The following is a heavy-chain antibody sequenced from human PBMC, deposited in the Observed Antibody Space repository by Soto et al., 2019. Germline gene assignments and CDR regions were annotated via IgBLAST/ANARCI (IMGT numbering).Heavy chain of an antibody. D-gene: IGHD2-2*02. J-gene: IGHJ4*02. CDR1: GFTFSSYP. CDR3: AKEEGLVVPAAISYFDY. Sequence: PGGSLRLSCAASGFTFSSYPMSWVRQAPGKGLEWVSAISGGGGSTYYADSVKGRFTISRDNSKNTLYLQMNSPRAEDTAVYYCAKEEGLVVPAAISYFDYWGQGTLVTVSS. CDR2: ISGGGGST. V-gene: IGHV3-23*01.